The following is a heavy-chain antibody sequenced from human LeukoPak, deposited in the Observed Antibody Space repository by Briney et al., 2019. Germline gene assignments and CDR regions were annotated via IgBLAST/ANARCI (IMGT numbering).Heavy chain of an antibody. V-gene: IGHV4-4*07. CDR1: GGSIDNYY. Sequence: SETLSLTCTVSGGSIDNYYWSWIRQPAGKGLEWIGRIFSSGNTNYNPSLTSRVTMSVDTSKTQFSLKLSSVTAADTAVYYCARMDGSNWTFDYWGQGTLVTVSS. CDR2: IFSSGNT. J-gene: IGHJ4*02. D-gene: IGHD6-13*01. CDR3: ARMDGSNWTFDY.